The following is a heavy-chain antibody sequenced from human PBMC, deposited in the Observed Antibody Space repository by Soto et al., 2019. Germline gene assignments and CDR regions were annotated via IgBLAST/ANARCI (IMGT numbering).Heavy chain of an antibody. V-gene: IGHV1-46*01. Sequence: ASVKVSCKTSGYIFTAYSMHWVRQAPGQGLEWMGVVNPSGGSAHYAQSFEGRVTLTRDTSTSTFYMELSSLRSEDTAVYYCAREENCRGGTCYSEYSHHWGQGTLVTVS. CDR3: AREENCRGGTCYSEYSHH. CDR1: GYIFTAYS. D-gene: IGHD2-15*01. J-gene: IGHJ1*01. CDR2: VNPSGGSA.